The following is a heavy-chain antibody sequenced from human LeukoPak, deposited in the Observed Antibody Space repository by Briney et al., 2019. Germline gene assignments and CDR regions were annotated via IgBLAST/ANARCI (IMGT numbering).Heavy chain of an antibody. CDR2: ISAYNGNT. CDR1: GYTFTSYG. CDR3: LQAEDGIRDFDWLEAPDY. D-gene: IGHD3-9*01. Sequence: GASVKVSCKASGYTFTSYGISWVRQAPGQGLEWMGWISAYNGNTNYAQKLQGRVTMTTDTSTSTAYMEMRSLRSDDTAVYYCLQAEDGIRDFDWLEAPDYWGQGTLVTVSS. J-gene: IGHJ4*02. V-gene: IGHV1-18*04.